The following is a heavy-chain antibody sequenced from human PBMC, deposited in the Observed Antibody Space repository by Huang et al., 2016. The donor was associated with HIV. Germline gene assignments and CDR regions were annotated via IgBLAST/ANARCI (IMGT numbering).Heavy chain of an antibody. V-gene: IGHV7-4-1*02. CDR1: GYTFTNYG. Sequence: QVQLVQSGSELKKPGASVKVSCKASGYTFTNYGVHWVRQAPGKGLEWMGWINTDTGKPREAQGRTGRFGFSLDTAVNTAYLQISSLKAADSAIYYCVRVRRVMDTYCVADCSTLEAFDIWGQGTVVTVSA. CDR2: INTDTGKP. J-gene: IGHJ3*02. CDR3: VRVRRVMDTYCVADCSTLEAFDI. D-gene: IGHD2-21*02.